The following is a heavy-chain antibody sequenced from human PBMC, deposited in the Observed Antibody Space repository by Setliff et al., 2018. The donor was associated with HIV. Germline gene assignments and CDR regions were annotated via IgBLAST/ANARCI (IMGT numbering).Heavy chain of an antibody. V-gene: IGHV1-2*06. CDR1: GYIFTDYF. J-gene: IGHJ4*02. CDR2: INPKTGDT. D-gene: IGHD1-1*01. Sequence: ASVKVSCKASGYIFTDYFMHWVRQAPGQGLEWMGRINPKTGDTKYKQKFQGRVTMTRDASINTAYMELSSLTSDDTAVYYCARGHSGNDYWGQGTLVTVSS. CDR3: ARGHSGNDY.